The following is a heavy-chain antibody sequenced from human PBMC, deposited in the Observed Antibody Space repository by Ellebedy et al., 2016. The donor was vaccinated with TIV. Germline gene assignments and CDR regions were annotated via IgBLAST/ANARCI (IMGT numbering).Heavy chain of an antibody. Sequence: GESLKISCAASGSTISRSWMSWVRQAPGKGLEWVANINQNGREKNFVDSVKGRFSISRDNAKNSLFLQMNSLRADDTAVYFCARVQRRITMLRGVFYMDVWGKGTTVTVSS. CDR1: GSTISRSW. CDR3: ARVQRRITMLRGVFYMDV. CDR2: INQNGREK. D-gene: IGHD3-10*01. V-gene: IGHV3-7*03. J-gene: IGHJ6*03.